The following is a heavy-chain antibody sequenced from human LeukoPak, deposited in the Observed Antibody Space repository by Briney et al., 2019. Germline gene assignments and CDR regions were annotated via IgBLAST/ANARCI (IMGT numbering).Heavy chain of an antibody. Sequence: ASGKLTCKASGPTFSVYYIHWVRQAPGQGLEWMGRISPKSGARNYAQKFQGRVTMTSDTSISTAYMELSSLTSDHSAVYYCARVVTGTGWFDPCGQGTLVTVSS. CDR2: ISPKSGAR. V-gene: IGHV1-2*06. D-gene: IGHD1-1*01. J-gene: IGHJ5*02. CDR3: ARVVTGTGWFDP. CDR1: GPTFSVYY.